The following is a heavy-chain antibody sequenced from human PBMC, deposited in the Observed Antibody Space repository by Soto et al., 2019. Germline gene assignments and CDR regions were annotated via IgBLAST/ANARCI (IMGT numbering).Heavy chain of an antibody. Sequence: QVQLVQSGAEVKKPGASVKVSCKASGYSFTSYGISWVRQAPGQGLEWMGWISAYNGNTKYAQKLQGRVTMTTDTATSTGYRVLRSLSSDDTAVYYWARDLAMSLIDYWGQGTLVTVSS. CDR3: ARDLAMSLIDY. CDR2: ISAYNGNT. V-gene: IGHV1-18*01. CDR1: GYSFTSYG. J-gene: IGHJ4*02.